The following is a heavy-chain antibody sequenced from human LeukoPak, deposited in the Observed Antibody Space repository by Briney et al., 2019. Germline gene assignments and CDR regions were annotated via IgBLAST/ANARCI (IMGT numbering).Heavy chain of an antibody. CDR3: ARHVPYDSSDYTLTY. Sequence: PSETLSLTCTVSGDSISNYFWGWIRQPPGKELEYIGYIYYSGSTNYNPSLKSRVTISADTSKNQLSLKLNSVTAADTAVYYCARHVPYDSSDYTLTYWGQGTLVTVSS. J-gene: IGHJ4*02. V-gene: IGHV4-59*08. CDR1: GDSISNYF. D-gene: IGHD3-22*01. CDR2: IYYSGST.